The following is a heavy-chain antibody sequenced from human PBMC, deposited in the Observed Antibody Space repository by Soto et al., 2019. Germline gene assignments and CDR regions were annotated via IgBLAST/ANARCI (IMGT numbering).Heavy chain of an antibody. CDR2: ISYDGSNK. CDR1: GFTFSSYG. J-gene: IGHJ4*02. Sequence: PGGSLRLSCAASGFTFSSYGMHWVRQAPGKGLEWVAVISYDGSNKYYADSVKGRFTISRDNSKNTLYLQMNSLRAEDTAVYYCARGLRRVRGVMVSYYFDYWGQGTLVTVS. D-gene: IGHD3-10*01. CDR3: ARGLRRVRGVMVSYYFDY. V-gene: IGHV3-30*03.